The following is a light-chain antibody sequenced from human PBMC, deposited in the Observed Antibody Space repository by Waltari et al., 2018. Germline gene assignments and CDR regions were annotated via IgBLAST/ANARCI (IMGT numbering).Light chain of an antibody. V-gene: IGLV2-14*01. CDR3: SSYTSTDVV. J-gene: IGLJ2*01. Sequence: QSALTQPASVSGSPGQSITISCPGTSSDVGGYNYVTWYHQHPGKAPKLMIYDVSNRPSGVSNRFSGSKSGNTASLTISGLQAEDEADYYCSSYTSTDVVFGGGTKLTVL. CDR2: DVS. CDR1: SSDVGGYNY.